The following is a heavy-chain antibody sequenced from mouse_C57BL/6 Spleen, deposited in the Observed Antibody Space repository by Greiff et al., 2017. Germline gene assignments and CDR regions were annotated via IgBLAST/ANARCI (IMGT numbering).Heavy chain of an antibody. CDR1: GYTFTTYP. V-gene: IGHV1-47*01. CDR2: FHPYNDDT. J-gene: IGHJ2*01. CDR3: ARRRWNYDYDAPYFAY. D-gene: IGHD2-4*01. Sequence: LVESGAELVKPGASVKMSCKASGYTFTTYPIEWMKQNHGKSLEWIGNFHPYNDDTKYNEKFKGKATLTVEKSSSTVYLELSRLTSDDSAVYYCARRRWNYDYDAPYFAYWGQGTTLTVSS.